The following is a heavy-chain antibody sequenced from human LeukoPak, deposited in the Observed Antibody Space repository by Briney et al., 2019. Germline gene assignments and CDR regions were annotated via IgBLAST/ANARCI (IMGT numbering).Heavy chain of an antibody. CDR2: ISSSSSYI. CDR3: ARLTYDSSGSDAFDI. V-gene: IGHV3-21*01. J-gene: IGHJ3*02. Sequence: GGSLRLSCAASGFTVGSNYMSWVRQAPGKGLEWVSSISSSSSYIYYADSVKGRFTISRDNAKNSLYLQMNSLRAEDTAVYYCARLTYDSSGSDAFDIWGQGTMVTVSS. CDR1: GFTVGSNY. D-gene: IGHD3-22*01.